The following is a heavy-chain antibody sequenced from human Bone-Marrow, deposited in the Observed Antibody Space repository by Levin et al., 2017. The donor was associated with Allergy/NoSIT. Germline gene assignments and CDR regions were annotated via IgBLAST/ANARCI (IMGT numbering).Heavy chain of an antibody. J-gene: IGHJ3*02. CDR3: AHLTLTFGGVLAMDAFDI. CDR1: GFSLSTYTVA. CDR2: IYWDNDK. Sequence: SGPTLVKPTQTLTLTCTFSGFSLSTYTVAVGWIRQPPGGALDWLAIIYWDNDKRYSPSLQSRLTITKDSSENQVVLTMANVDPVDTATYFCAHLTLTFGGVLAMDAFDIWGQGTMVTVSS. D-gene: IGHD3-16*02. V-gene: IGHV2-5*02.